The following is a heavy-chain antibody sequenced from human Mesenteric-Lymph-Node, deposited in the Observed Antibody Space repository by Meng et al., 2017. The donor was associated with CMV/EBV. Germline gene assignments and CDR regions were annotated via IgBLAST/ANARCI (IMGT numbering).Heavy chain of an antibody. CDR2: INHSGST. CDR3: ARGDRITIFGVVTDYGMDV. Sequence: SETLSLTCAVYGGSFSGYYWSWIRQPPGKGLEWIGEINHSGSTNYNPSLKSRVTISVDTSKNQFSLKLSSVTAADTAVYYCARGDRITIFGVVTDYGMDVWGQGTTVTVSS. V-gene: IGHV4-34*01. D-gene: IGHD3-3*01. CDR1: GGSFSGYY. J-gene: IGHJ6*02.